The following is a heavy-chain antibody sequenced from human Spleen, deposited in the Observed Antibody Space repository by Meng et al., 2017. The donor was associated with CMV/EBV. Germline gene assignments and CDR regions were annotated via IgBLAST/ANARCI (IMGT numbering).Heavy chain of an antibody. Sequence: GESLKISCAASGFTFRSHTMNWVRQAPGKGLEWVSSISGRSNSIYYADSVKGRFTVSRDNAKNSLFLQMDSLRAVDTAVYYCAKISSSSGRYYYYGMDVWGQGTTVTVSS. CDR2: ISGRSNSI. J-gene: IGHJ6*02. CDR3: AKISSSSGRYYYYGMDV. V-gene: IGHV3-21*01. D-gene: IGHD6-6*01. CDR1: GFTFRSHT.